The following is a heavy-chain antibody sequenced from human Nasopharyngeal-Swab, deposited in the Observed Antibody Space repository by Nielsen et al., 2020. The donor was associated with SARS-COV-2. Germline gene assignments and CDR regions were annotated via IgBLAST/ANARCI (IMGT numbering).Heavy chain of an antibody. Sequence: SETLSLTCAVSGGSISSSNWWSWVRQPPGKGLEWIGEIYHSGSTNYNPSLKGRVTISVDKSKNQFSLKLSSVTAADTAVYYCARVLTTTVTIDYWGQGTLVTVSS. J-gene: IGHJ4*02. D-gene: IGHD4-17*01. CDR3: ARVLTTTVTIDY. CDR2: IYHSGST. V-gene: IGHV4-4*02. CDR1: GGSISSSNW.